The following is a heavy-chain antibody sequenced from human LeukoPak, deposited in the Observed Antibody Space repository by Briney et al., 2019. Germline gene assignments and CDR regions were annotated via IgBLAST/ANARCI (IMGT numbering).Heavy chain of an antibody. CDR3: ARGQVGAAYSF. Sequence: GASVKVSCKTSGYIFTTYGISWVRQAPGQGLEWMGWTSAYNGDTNYVQKLQGRVTMTTDTSTSTAYMELGSLRSDDTAVYYCARGQVGAAYSFWGQGTLVTVSS. CDR1: GYIFTTYG. J-gene: IGHJ4*02. CDR2: TSAYNGDT. D-gene: IGHD1-26*01. V-gene: IGHV1-18*01.